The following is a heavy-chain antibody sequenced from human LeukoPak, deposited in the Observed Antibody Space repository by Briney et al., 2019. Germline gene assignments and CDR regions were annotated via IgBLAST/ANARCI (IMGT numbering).Heavy chain of an antibody. J-gene: IGHJ4*02. V-gene: IGHV4-30-2*01. CDR1: GGSVSGNAHY. CDR3: ARDKNAYSSSRYYDY. Sequence: SQTLSLTCTVSGGSVSGNAHYWSWIRQPRGKGLEWIGYIYHSGTAYYNPSLKSRVTISMDKSKNQFSLNVSSVTAADTAIYYCARDKNAYSSSRYYDYWGQGTLVAVSS. D-gene: IGHD3-22*01. CDR2: IYHSGTA.